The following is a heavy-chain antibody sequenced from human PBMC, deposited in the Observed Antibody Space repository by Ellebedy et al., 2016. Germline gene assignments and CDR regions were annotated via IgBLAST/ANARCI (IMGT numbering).Heavy chain of an antibody. V-gene: IGHV3-23*01. CDR2: VTRDGGET. CDR3: AKDDGCGPRSCERAYFDY. J-gene: IGHJ4*01. D-gene: IGHD2-21*01. Sequence: GESLKISCTASGFIFSNFAMHWVRQAPGKGLEWVSAVTRDGGETFYADSVKGRFIVSRDNSKSTLYLQLSSLRAEDTAVYYCAKDDGCGPRSCERAYFDYWGHGALVTVSS. CDR1: GFIFSNFA.